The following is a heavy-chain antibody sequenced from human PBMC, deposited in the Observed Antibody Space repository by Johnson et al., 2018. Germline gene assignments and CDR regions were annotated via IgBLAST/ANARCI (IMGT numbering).Heavy chain of an antibody. CDR1: GYTFTSYY. V-gene: IGHV1-46*01. Sequence: QVQLQESGAEVKKPGASVKVSCKASGYTFTSYYMHWVRQAPGQGLEWMGIINPSGGSTSYAQKFQGRVTMTRATSTSTVYMELSSLRSEDTAVYYCAGDLGDTAMVFVGWYYYYMDVWGKGTTVTVSS. J-gene: IGHJ6*03. CDR3: AGDLGDTAMVFVGWYYYYMDV. D-gene: IGHD5-18*01. CDR2: INPSGGST.